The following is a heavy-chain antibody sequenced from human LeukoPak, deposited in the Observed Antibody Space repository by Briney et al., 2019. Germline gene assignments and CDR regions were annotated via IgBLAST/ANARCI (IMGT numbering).Heavy chain of an antibody. V-gene: IGHV1-2*02. D-gene: IGHD2-15*01. Sequence: ASVKVSCKASGYTFTGYYMHWVRQAPGQGLEWMGWINPNSGGTNYAQKFQGRVTMTRDTSISTAYMELSRLRSDDTAVYYCARVRHRVVAATRAGYYFDYWGQGTLVTVSS. CDR1: GYTFTGYY. J-gene: IGHJ4*02. CDR3: ARVRHRVVAATRAGYYFDY. CDR2: INPNSGGT.